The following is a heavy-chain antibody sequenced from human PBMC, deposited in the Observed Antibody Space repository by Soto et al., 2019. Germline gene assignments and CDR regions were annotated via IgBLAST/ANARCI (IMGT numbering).Heavy chain of an antibody. V-gene: IGHV3-23*01. CDR2: ISGSGGST. CDR3: AKFPNVDPDYYYYYMDV. CDR1: GFTFSSYA. J-gene: IGHJ6*03. Sequence: GGSLRLSCAASGFTFSSYAMSWVRQAPGKGLEWVSAISGSGGSTYYADSVKGRFTISRDNSKNTLYLQMNSLRAEDTAVYYCAKFPNVDPDYYYYYMDVWGKGTTVTISS. D-gene: IGHD2-8*01.